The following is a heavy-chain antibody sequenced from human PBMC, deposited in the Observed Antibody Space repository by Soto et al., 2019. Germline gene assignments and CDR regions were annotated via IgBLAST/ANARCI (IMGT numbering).Heavy chain of an antibody. CDR2: ISYDGSNK. D-gene: IGHD3-22*01. Sequence: PGGSLRLSCAASGFTFSSYGMHWVRQAPGKGLEWVAVISYDGSNKYYADSVKGRFTISRDNSKNTLYLQMNSLRAEDTAVYYCARFLENYYDSSGSDPLDYWGQGTLVTVSS. CDR1: GFTFSSYG. J-gene: IGHJ4*02. V-gene: IGHV3-30*03. CDR3: ARFLENYYDSSGSDPLDY.